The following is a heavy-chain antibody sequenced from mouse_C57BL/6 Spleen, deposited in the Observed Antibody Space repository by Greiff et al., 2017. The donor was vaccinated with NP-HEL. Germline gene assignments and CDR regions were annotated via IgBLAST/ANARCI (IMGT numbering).Heavy chain of an antibody. CDR3: ARSSTGTGWYFDV. CDR2: IDPSDSET. D-gene: IGHD4-1*01. V-gene: IGHV1-52*01. Sequence: QVQLQQPGAELVRPGSSVKLSCKASGYTFTSYWMHWVKQRPIQGLEWIGNIDPSDSETHYNQKFKDKATLTVDKSSSTAYMQLSSLTSEDSAVYYCARSSTGTGWYFDVWGTGTTVTVSS. J-gene: IGHJ1*03. CDR1: GYTFTSYW.